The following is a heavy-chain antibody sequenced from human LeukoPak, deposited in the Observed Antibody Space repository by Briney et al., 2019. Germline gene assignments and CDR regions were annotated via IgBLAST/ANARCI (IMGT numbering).Heavy chain of an antibody. D-gene: IGHD6-19*01. V-gene: IGHV1-18*01. J-gene: IGHJ4*02. CDR1: GYSFTHYG. CDR2: ISTYNGDT. CDR3: ARDPSNTSGWYIYFDF. Sequence: GASVKVSCKTSGYSFTHYGISWVRQAPGQGLEWMGWISTYNGDTKYAQKLQGRFTMTSDTSTSTVYMELRSLTSDDTAVYYCARDPSNTSGWYIYFDFWGQGTLVTVSS.